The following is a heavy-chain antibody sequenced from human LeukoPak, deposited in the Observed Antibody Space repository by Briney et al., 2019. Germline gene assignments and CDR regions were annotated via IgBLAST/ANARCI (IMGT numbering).Heavy chain of an antibody. CDR3: ARTATQITMVRGVITKYNWFDP. J-gene: IGHJ5*02. Sequence: PGGSLRLSCAASGFTFSSYWMHWVRQAPGKGLVWVSRINSDGSSTSCADSVKGRFTISRDNTKNTLYLQMNSLRAEDTAVYYCARTATQITMVRGVITKYNWFDPWGQGTLVTVSS. D-gene: IGHD3-10*01. V-gene: IGHV3-74*01. CDR2: INSDGSST. CDR1: GFTFSSYW.